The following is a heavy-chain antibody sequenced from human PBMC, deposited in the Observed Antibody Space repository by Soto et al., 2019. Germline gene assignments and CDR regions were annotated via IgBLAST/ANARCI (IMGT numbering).Heavy chain of an antibody. Sequence: EVHLVESGGGLVQPGGSLRLSCAASGITFSNYWWTWVRQAPGKGLEWVANIKQDGSEKYYGDSVKGRFTISRDNAKNSLDLQMNSRIAEDTAVYYCARDQDDSSDAFDIWGQGTMVTVSS. CDR3: ARDQDDSSDAFDI. CDR1: GITFSNYW. D-gene: IGHD3-3*01. CDR2: IKQDGSEK. J-gene: IGHJ3*02. V-gene: IGHV3-7*01.